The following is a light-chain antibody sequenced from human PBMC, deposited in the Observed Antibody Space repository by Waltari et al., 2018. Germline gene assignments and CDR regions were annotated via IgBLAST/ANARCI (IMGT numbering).Light chain of an antibody. CDR1: KLGDKF. CDR3: QAWDSSTLV. Sequence: SYELSQPPSMSVSPGQTASITCSGDKLGDKFASWYHQKPAQSPVLVIFQDNKRPSGIPARFSGSNSGNTATLTISGTQAMDEADYYCQAWDSSTLVFGGGTKLTVL. CDR2: QDN. J-gene: IGLJ2*01. V-gene: IGLV3-1*01.